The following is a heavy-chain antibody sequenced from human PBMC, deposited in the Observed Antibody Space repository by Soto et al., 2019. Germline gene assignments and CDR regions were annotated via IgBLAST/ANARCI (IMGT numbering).Heavy chain of an antibody. CDR2: INPGDSDT. Sequence: PGESLKISCEGSGYTFTSYWIAWVRQMPGKGLEWMAIINPGDSDTRYSPSFQGQVTISVDKSIRTAYLQWSSLKASDTAAFYCASPDSSGYYIYWGQGTLVTVSS. CDR1: GYTFTSYW. V-gene: IGHV5-51*01. D-gene: IGHD3-22*01. J-gene: IGHJ4*02. CDR3: ASPDSSGYYIY.